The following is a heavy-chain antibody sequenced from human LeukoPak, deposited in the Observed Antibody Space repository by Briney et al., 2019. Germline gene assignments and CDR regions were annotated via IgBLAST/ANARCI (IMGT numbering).Heavy chain of an antibody. Sequence: SETLSLTCTVYGVSISSYYWSWLRQPPGKGLEWIGYIYYSGSTNYNPSLKSRVTISVDTSKGQFSLKLSSVTAADTAVYYCASTYGSGGSCYWALDYWGQGTLVTVSS. V-gene: IGHV4-59*08. J-gene: IGHJ4*02. CDR3: ASTYGSGGSCYWALDY. CDR1: GVSISSYY. CDR2: IYYSGST. D-gene: IGHD2-15*01.